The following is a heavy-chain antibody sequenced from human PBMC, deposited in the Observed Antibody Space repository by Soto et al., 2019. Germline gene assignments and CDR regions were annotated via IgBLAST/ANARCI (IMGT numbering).Heavy chain of an antibody. J-gene: IGHJ6*02. D-gene: IGHD1-26*01. CDR1: GGTFSSFT. V-gene: IGHV1-69*01. CDR2: IIPIYGTA. CDR3: AKDRRADWESYYYYAMDV. Sequence: QVQLVQSGAEVKKPGSSVKVSCKASGGTFSSFTINWVRLAPGQGLEWMGGIIPIYGTANYALSFQGRITITADASTNTAYMELSSLRSEDTAIYYCAKDRRADWESYYYYAMDVWGQGTTVTVSS.